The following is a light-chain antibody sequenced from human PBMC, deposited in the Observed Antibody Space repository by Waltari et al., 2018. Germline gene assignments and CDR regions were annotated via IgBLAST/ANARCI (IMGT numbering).Light chain of an antibody. V-gene: IGLV2-14*03. Sequence: QSALTQPASVSGSPGQSITISCTGTSRDVGFYNYVSWYQQHPGKAPKLMIYDFFERPSGVSNRFSGSKSGNTASLTISGLQAEDEANYYCNSYAGSSSWVFGGGTKLTVL. CDR3: NSYAGSSSWV. CDR1: SRDVGFYNY. CDR2: DFF. J-gene: IGLJ3*02.